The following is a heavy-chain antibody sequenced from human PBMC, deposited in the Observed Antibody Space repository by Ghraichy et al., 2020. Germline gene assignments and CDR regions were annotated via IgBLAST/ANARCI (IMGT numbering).Heavy chain of an antibody. D-gene: IGHD3-3*01. Sequence: GESLNISCAASGFTFSSYGMHWVRQAPGKGLEWVAFIRYDGSNKYYADSVKGRFTISRDNSKNTLYLQMNSLRAEDTAVYYCANPHSLEWFAYYAFDIWGQGTMVTVSS. J-gene: IGHJ3*02. V-gene: IGHV3-30*02. CDR3: ANPHSLEWFAYYAFDI. CDR1: GFTFSSYG. CDR2: IRYDGSNK.